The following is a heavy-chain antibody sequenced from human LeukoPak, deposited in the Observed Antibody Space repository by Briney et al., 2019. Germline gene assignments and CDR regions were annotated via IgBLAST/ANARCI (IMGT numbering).Heavy chain of an antibody. V-gene: IGHV4-34*01. J-gene: IGHJ5*02. D-gene: IGHD6-19*01. CDR1: GGSFSGYY. CDR2: INHSGST. CDR3: AKHTGYSSGWYGGWFDP. Sequence: SETLSLTCAVYGGSFSGYYWSWIRQPPGRGLEWIGEINHSGSTNYNPSLKSRVTISVDTSKNQFSLKLSSVTAADTAVYYCAKHTGYSSGWYGGWFDPWGQGTLVTVSS.